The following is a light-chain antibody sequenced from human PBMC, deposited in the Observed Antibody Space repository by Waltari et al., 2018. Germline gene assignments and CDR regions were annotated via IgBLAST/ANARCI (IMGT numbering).Light chain of an antibody. CDR2: GAS. J-gene: IGKJ4*01. V-gene: IGKV3-20*01. CDR3: QQYASAVLT. Sequence: EIVLTQSPGTLSLSPGERATLSCRASQSVSGSLLAWYQQRPGQAPRLLIYGASNRATGIPDRFSGSGSGTDFTLTISGLEPEDFAVYYCQQYASAVLTFGGGTKVEI. CDR1: QSVSGSL.